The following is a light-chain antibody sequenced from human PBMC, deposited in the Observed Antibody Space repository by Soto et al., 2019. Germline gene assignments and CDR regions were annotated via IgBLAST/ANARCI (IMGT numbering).Light chain of an antibody. CDR3: SSYTTSNTRQIV. CDR2: DVS. Sequence: QSVLTQPHSASGTPGQRVTISCSGSSSNIGTSSVHWFQQLPGKAPKLMIFDVSNRPSGVSNRFSGSKSGNTASLTISGLQPEDEADYYCSSYTTSNTRQIVFGTGTKVTVL. V-gene: IGLV2-14*01. CDR1: SSNIGTSS. J-gene: IGLJ1*01.